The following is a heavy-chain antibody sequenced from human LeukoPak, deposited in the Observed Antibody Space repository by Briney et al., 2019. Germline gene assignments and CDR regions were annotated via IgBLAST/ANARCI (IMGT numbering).Heavy chain of an antibody. J-gene: IGHJ4*02. CDR1: GFTFSDYY. Sequence: GGSLRLSCAASGFTFSDYYMSWIRQAPGKGLEWVTYISSSGSTIYYADSVKGRFTISRDNAKNSLYLQMNSLRAEDTAVYYCARSVVFQPPGVFDYWGQGTLVTVSS. V-gene: IGHV3-11*04. CDR3: ARSVVFQPPGVFDY. CDR2: ISSSGSTI. D-gene: IGHD3-22*01.